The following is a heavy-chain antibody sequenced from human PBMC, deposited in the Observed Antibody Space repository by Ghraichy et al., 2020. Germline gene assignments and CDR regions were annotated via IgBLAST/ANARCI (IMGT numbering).Heavy chain of an antibody. Sequence: SQTLSLTCTVSGGSISSSSYYWGWIRQPPGKGLEWIGSIYYSGSTYYNPSLKSRVTISVDTSKNQFSLKLSSVTAADTAVYYCARQAVTAIFLFDLWGRGTLVTVSS. CDR2: IYYSGST. CDR1: GGSISSSSYY. CDR3: ARQAVTAIFLFDL. J-gene: IGHJ2*01. V-gene: IGHV4-39*01. D-gene: IGHD2-21*02.